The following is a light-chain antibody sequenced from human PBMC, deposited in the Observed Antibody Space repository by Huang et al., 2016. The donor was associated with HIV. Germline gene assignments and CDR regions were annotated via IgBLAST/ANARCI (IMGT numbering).Light chain of an antibody. CDR2: VAS. CDR3: QHYGTSPQT. Sequence: EIVLMQSPGTLSLSPGEGATLSCRASQSINNNYLAWFQQKPGQPPRLLIYVASSRATGVPDRFTGSGSGTDFNLTISRLETEDFAMYFCQHYGTSPQTFGQGTKLEIK. CDR1: QSINNNY. V-gene: IGKV3-20*01. J-gene: IGKJ2*01.